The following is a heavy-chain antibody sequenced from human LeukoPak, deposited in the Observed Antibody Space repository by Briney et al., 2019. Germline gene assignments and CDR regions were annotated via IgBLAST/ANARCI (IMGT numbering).Heavy chain of an antibody. CDR1: GYSISSGYF. D-gene: IGHD6-13*01. J-gene: IGHJ5*02. Sequence: PSETLSLTCTVSGYSISSGYFWGWIRQPPGQGLEWIGNIFHSGSTFYNPSLKSRVTISVDTSKNQFSLELNSVTAADTAVYYCARRWPTAAVDPWGQGTLVTVSS. V-gene: IGHV4-38-2*02. CDR3: ARRWPTAAVDP. CDR2: IFHSGST.